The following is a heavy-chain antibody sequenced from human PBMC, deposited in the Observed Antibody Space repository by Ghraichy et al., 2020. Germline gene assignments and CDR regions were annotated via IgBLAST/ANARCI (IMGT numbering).Heavy chain of an antibody. Sequence: SETLSLTCTVSGGSITGYYWNWIRQSSGKGLEWVERMYFTGTTNYNPSLKDRVTMSVDASKSQFSLRMTSVTAADSGVYYCARDRRHRVQDTWFDPWGQGTLVIVSS. CDR2: MYFTGTT. CDR3: ARDRRHRVQDTWFDP. J-gene: IGHJ5*02. V-gene: IGHV4-4*07. D-gene: IGHD1-14*01. CDR1: GGSITGYY.